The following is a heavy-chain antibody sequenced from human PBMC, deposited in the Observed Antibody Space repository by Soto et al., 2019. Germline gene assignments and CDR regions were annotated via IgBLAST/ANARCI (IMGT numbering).Heavy chain of an antibody. D-gene: IGHD6-13*01. V-gene: IGHV1-18*01. Sequence: QVQLVQSGAEVKNPGASVKVSCKASGYTFTKYGIGWVRQAPGQGLEWMGWISAYNGNTNYAQKLQGRVTMTTDTSPSTAYRELRSLRSDDTAVYYCAREVAEAGGEYDYWGQGTLVTVSS. J-gene: IGHJ4*02. CDR3: AREVAEAGGEYDY. CDR2: ISAYNGNT. CDR1: GYTFTKYG.